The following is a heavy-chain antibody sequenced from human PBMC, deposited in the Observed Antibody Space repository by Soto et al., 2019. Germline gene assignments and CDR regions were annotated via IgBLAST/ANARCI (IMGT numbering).Heavy chain of an antibody. J-gene: IGHJ4*02. CDR2: IYYSGST. D-gene: IGHD1-26*01. V-gene: IGHV4-39*07. CDR1: GGSISSSSYY. CDR3: ARGYGRKFDY. Sequence: PSETLSLTCTVSGGSISSSSYYWGWIRQPPGKGLEWIGSIYYSGSTYYNPSLKSRVTISVDTSKDQFSMKLSSVTAEDPTVYYCARGYGRKFDYWGPGTLVTVSS.